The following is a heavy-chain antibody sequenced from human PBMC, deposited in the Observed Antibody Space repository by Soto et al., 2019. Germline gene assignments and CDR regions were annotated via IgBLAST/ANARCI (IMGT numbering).Heavy chain of an antibody. D-gene: IGHD3-3*01. CDR3: ARYYDFWSGYYP. V-gene: IGHV3-30*02. CDR1: GFTFSSYG. J-gene: IGHJ5*02. Sequence: GGSLRLSCVASGFTFSSYGMHWVRQAPGKGLEWVASTRYDGSNKNYADSVKGRFTISRDNSNNTLYLQMDSLRAEDTAMYYCARYYDFWSGYYPWGQGTLVTVSS. CDR2: TRYDGSNK.